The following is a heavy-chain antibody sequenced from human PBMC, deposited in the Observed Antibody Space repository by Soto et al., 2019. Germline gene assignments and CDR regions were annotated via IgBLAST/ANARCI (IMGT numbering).Heavy chain of an antibody. Sequence: EVQLVESGGGLVKPGGSLRLSCAASGFTFSSYSMNWVRQAPGKGLEWVSSISSSSSYIYYADSVKGRFTISRDNAKNSLYLQMNSLRAEDTAVYYCARVGWGSGSYSSYYYYMDVWGKGTTVTVSS. J-gene: IGHJ6*03. V-gene: IGHV3-21*01. D-gene: IGHD3-10*01. CDR1: GFTFSSYS. CDR3: ARVGWGSGSYSSYYYYMDV. CDR2: ISSSSSYI.